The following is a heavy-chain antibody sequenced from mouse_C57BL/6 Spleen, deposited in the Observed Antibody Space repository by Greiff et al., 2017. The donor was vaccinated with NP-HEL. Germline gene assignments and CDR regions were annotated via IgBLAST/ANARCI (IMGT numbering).Heavy chain of an antibody. CDR1: GFSFNTYA. Sequence: EVHLVESGGGLVQPKGSLKLSCAASGFSFNTYAMNWVRQAPGKGLEWVARIRSKSNNYATYYADSVKDRFTISRDDSESMLYLQMNNLKTEDTAMYYCVRGAAQATAWFAYWGQGTLVTVSA. D-gene: IGHD3-2*02. J-gene: IGHJ3*01. V-gene: IGHV10-1*01. CDR2: IRSKSNNYAT. CDR3: VRGAAQATAWFAY.